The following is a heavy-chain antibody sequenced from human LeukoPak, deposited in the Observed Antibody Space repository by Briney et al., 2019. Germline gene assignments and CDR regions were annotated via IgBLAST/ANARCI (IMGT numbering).Heavy chain of an antibody. D-gene: IGHD3-22*01. J-gene: IGHJ4*02. Sequence: PGGSLRLSCAASGFSFSDYWMSWVRQAPGKGLEWVADIEPDGSGKTYVDSVKGRFTISRDNAQQSLYLQMDTLTAEDTAVYYCARENYYDSSGYSYYFDYWGQATLVTVSS. CDR3: ARENYYDSSGYSYYFDY. CDR1: GFSFSDYW. CDR2: IEPDGSGK. V-gene: IGHV3-7*01.